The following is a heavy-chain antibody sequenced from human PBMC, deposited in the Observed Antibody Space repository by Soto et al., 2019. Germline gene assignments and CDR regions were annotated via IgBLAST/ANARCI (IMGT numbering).Heavy chain of an antibody. CDR2: IYYSGST. Sequence: QLQLQESGPGLVKPSETLSLTCTVSGGSISSSSYYWGWIRQPPGKGLEWIGSIYYSGSTYYNPSLKSRVTISVDTSKNQFSLKLSSVTAADTAVYYCARSYGIIVVVPDAMPYFDYWGLGTLVTVSS. CDR3: ARSYGIIVVVPDAMPYFDY. V-gene: IGHV4-39*01. D-gene: IGHD2-2*01. CDR1: GGSISSSSYY. J-gene: IGHJ4*02.